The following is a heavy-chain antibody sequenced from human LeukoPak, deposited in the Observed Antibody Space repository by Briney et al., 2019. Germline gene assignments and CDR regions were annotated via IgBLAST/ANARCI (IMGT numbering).Heavy chain of an antibody. Sequence: GGSLRLSCAASGFTFSSYAMHWVRQAPGKGLEWVAVIWYDGSNKYYADSVKGRFTISRDNSKNTLYLQMNSLRAEDTAVYYCARDYRGFYDFWSGYPNWFDPWGQGTLVTVSS. J-gene: IGHJ5*02. CDR2: IWYDGSNK. CDR1: GFTFSSYA. CDR3: ARDYRGFYDFWSGYPNWFDP. V-gene: IGHV3-33*08. D-gene: IGHD3-3*01.